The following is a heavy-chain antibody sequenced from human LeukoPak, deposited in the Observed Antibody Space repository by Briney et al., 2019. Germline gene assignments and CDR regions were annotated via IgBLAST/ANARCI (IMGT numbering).Heavy chain of an antibody. CDR1: GYTFTSYD. J-gene: IGHJ4*02. CDR2: INPNSGGT. Sequence: GASVKVSCKASGYTFTSYDINWVRQATGQGLEWMGWINPNSGGTNYAQKFQGRVTMTRDTSISTAYMELSRLRSDDTAVYYCARVKSTYGDYFDYWGQGTLVTVSS. V-gene: IGHV1-2*02. D-gene: IGHD4-17*01. CDR3: ARVKSTYGDYFDY.